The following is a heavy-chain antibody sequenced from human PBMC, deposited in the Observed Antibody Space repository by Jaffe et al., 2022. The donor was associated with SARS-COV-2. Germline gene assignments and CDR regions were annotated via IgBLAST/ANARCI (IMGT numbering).Heavy chain of an antibody. V-gene: IGHV3-30*18. D-gene: IGHD2-21*01. J-gene: IGHJ3*02. Sequence: QVQLVESGGGVVQPGRSLRLSCAASGFTFSSYGMHWVRQAPGKGLEWVAVISYDGSNKYYADSVKGRFTISRDNSKNTLYLQMNSLRAEDTAVYYCAKDLRRDLDAFDIWGQGTMVTVSS. CDR3: AKDLRRDLDAFDI. CDR2: ISYDGSNK. CDR1: GFTFSSYG.